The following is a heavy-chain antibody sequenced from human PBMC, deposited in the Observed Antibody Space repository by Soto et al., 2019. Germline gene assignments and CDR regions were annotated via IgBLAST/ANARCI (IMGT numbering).Heavy chain of an antibody. Sequence: EVQLVESGGGLVQPGGSLRLSCAASGFTVSSNYMSWVRQAPGKGLEWVSVIYSGGSTSYADSVKGRFTISRDYSKNTLYLHVNSLGAEDTAMYYCARDAFGDYGQQYFQHWGQGTLVTVSS. D-gene: IGHD4-17*01. CDR1: GFTVSSNY. CDR2: IYSGGST. CDR3: ARDAFGDYGQQYFQH. J-gene: IGHJ1*01. V-gene: IGHV3-66*01.